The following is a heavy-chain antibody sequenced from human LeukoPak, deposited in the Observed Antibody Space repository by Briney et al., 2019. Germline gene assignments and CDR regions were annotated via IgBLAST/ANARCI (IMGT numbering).Heavy chain of an antibody. CDR2: ISWNSGSI. J-gene: IGHJ4*02. Sequence: GGSLRLSCAASGFTFDDYAMHWVRQAPGKGLEWVSGISWNSGSIGYADSVKGRFTISRDNAKNSLYLQMNSLRAEDTALYYCAKDSTRAAAAGYDYWGQGTLVTVSS. D-gene: IGHD6-13*01. CDR3: AKDSTRAAAAGYDY. V-gene: IGHV3-9*01. CDR1: GFTFDDYA.